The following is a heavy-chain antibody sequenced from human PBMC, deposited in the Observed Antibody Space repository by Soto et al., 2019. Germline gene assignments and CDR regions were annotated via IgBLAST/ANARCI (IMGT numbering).Heavy chain of an antibody. CDR3: ARDNVDIVATIPANYYYGMDV. Sequence: GGSLRLSCAASGFTFSDYYMSWIRQAPGKGLEWVSYISSSGSTMYYADSVKGRFTISRDNAKNSLYLQTNSLRAEDTAVYYCARDNVDIVATIPANYYYGMDVWGQGTTVTVSS. CDR1: GFTFSDYY. V-gene: IGHV3-11*01. D-gene: IGHD5-12*01. CDR2: ISSSGSTM. J-gene: IGHJ6*02.